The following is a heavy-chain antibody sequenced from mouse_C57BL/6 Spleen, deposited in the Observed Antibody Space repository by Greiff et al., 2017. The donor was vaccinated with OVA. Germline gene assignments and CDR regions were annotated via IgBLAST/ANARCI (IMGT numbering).Heavy chain of an antibody. D-gene: IGHD3-2*02. V-gene: IGHV10-1*01. Sequence: EVQVVESGGGLVQPKGSLKLSCAASGFSFNTYAMNWVRQAPGKGLEWVARIRSKSNNYATYYADSVKDRFTISRDDSESMLYLQMNNLKTEDTAMYYCVRHGGAAQANFFYYYAMDYWGQGTSVTVSS. CDR2: IRSKSNNYAT. CDR1: GFSFNTYA. CDR3: VRHGGAAQANFFYYYAMDY. J-gene: IGHJ4*01.